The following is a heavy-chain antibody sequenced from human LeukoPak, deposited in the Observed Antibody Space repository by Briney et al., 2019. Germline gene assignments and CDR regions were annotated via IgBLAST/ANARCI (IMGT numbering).Heavy chain of an antibody. Sequence: GGSLRLSCVASGXTFSSSVMSWVRQAPGKGLEWVSSISGDGGSRYYADSVKGRFTISRDNSKNTLYLQMSSLRVEDTAVYYCAKLGTLGGSQTDFWGQGTLVAVSS. CDR1: GXTFSSSV. D-gene: IGHD1-26*01. CDR3: AKLGTLGGSQTDF. V-gene: IGHV3-23*01. CDR2: ISGDGGSR. J-gene: IGHJ4*02.